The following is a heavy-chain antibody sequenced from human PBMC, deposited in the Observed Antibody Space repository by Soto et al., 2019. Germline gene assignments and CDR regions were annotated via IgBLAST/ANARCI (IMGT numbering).Heavy chain of an antibody. J-gene: IGHJ6*02. V-gene: IGHV3-23*01. CDR1: GFTFSSYA. D-gene: IGHD2-21*01. CDR3: ARGDRGGAGSPASYYYSGLDV. CDR2: VSAGGDMT. Sequence: DVQLLESGGNLVQPGGSLRLSCAASGFTFSSYAMSWVRQAPGKGLEWVSSVSAGGDMTYYSDSVKGRFTISRDNSNNALSLHMNSLRIEDTALYYCARGDRGGAGSPASYYYSGLDVWGQGTTVTVS.